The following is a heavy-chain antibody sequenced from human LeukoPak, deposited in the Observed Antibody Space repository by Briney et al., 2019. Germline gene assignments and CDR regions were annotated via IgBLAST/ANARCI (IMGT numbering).Heavy chain of an antibody. D-gene: IGHD2/OR15-2a*01. CDR2: IYPTGAT. Sequence: PGGSLRLSCAASGFTVTSSYMTWLRQTPGKGLEWVSVIYPTGATYYADSVKGRFTISRDNSKNTVSLQMNSLRADDTALYYCARRILGPIDDWGQGTLVTVSS. V-gene: IGHV3-53*01. CDR1: GFTVTSSY. J-gene: IGHJ4*02. CDR3: ARRILGPIDD.